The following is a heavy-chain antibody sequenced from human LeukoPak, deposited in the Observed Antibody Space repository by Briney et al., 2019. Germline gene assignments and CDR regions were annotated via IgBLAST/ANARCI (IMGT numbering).Heavy chain of an antibody. CDR1: GFIFDNYW. CDR2: IKQGGSEK. D-gene: IGHD6-19*01. V-gene: IGHV3-7*02. CDR3: VAGKEI. Sequence: GGSLRLSCAASGFIFDNYWMNGVRQAPGKGLEWVAMIKQGGSEKFYVDSVKGRFTISRDNAKNSLYLQMNSLRAEDTAVYYCVAGKEIWGQGTLVTVSS. J-gene: IGHJ4*02.